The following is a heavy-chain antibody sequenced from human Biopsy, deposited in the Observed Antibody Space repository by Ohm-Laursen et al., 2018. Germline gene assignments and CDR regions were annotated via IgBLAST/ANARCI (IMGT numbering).Heavy chain of an antibody. CDR2: IIAVSGLV. Sequence: GASVKVSCKASGGTFSNYAISWVRQAPGEGLEWMGGIIAVSGLVNYAPKFQGRVSITAGKSTTTAYMELSNLKSEDTAVYYCATPFQYYDSWGGYPPFDHWGQGTLVTVPP. D-gene: IGHD3-3*01. J-gene: IGHJ4*02. CDR3: ATPFQYYDSWGGYPPFDH. CDR1: GGTFSNYA. V-gene: IGHV1-69*10.